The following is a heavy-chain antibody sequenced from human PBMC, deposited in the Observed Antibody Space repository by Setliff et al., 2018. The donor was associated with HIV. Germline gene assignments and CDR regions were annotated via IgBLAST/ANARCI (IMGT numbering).Heavy chain of an antibody. CDR1: GYPFSGYG. CDR2: ISAYSGDT. CDR3: ARPGGSYGDYGWYLRF. D-gene: IGHD4-17*01. J-gene: IGHJ4*02. V-gene: IGHV1-18*01. Sequence: GASVKVSCKASGYPFSGYGISWVRQAPGQGLEWMGWISAYSGDTNYAQRFQGRLXMTTDTSTSTAYMELRSLRSDDTAMYYCARPGGSYGDYGWYLRFWGQGTXXXVSS.